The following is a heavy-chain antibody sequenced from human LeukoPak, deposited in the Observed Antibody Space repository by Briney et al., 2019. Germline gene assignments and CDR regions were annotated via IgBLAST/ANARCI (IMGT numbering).Heavy chain of an antibody. CDR1: GFTFSDYY. J-gene: IGHJ4*02. CDR2: ISSSGSTI. CDR3: AKDLWFGELNY. Sequence: PGGPLRLSCAASGFTFSDYYMSWIRQAPGKGLEWVSYISSSGSTIYYADSVKGRFTISRDNSKNTLYLQMNSLRAEDTAVYYCAKDLWFGELNYWGQGTLVTVSS. V-gene: IGHV3-11*01. D-gene: IGHD3-10*01.